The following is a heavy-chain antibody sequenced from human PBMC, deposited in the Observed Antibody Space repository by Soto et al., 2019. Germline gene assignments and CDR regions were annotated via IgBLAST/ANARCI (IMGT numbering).Heavy chain of an antibody. CDR2: IIPIFGTA. J-gene: IGHJ4*02. CDR3: ASRGVEQWLARVDFDY. D-gene: IGHD6-19*01. Sequence: SVKVSCKASGGTFSSYAISWVRQAPGQGLEWMGGIIPIFGTANYAQKFQGRVTITADESTSTAYMELSSLRSEDTAVYYCASRGVEQWLARVDFDYWGQGTLVTVSS. V-gene: IGHV1-69*13. CDR1: GGTFSSYA.